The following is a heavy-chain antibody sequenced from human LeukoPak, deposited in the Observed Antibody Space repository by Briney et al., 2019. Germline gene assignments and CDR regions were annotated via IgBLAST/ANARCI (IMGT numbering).Heavy chain of an antibody. D-gene: IGHD6-19*01. Sequence: SETLSLTCTVSGYSISSGYYWGWIRQPPGKGLEWIGSIYHSGSTYYSPSLKSRLTISVDTSKNQFSLKLSSVTAADTAVYYCARLPSSGWYRGAADYWGQGTLVTVSS. CDR2: IYHSGST. CDR1: GYSISSGYY. CDR3: ARLPSSGWYRGAADY. J-gene: IGHJ4*02. V-gene: IGHV4-38-2*02.